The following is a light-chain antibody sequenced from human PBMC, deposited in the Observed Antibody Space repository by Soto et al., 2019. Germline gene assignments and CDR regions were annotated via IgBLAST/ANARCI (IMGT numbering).Light chain of an antibody. CDR1: SSNIGAGYD. CDR2: GNS. J-gene: IGLJ2*01. CDR3: QAYDSSLSGDVV. V-gene: IGLV1-40*01. Sequence: QSVLTQPPSVSGAPGQRVTISCTGSSSNIGAGYDVHWYQQLPGTAPKLPIYGNSNRPSGVPDRFSGSKSGTSASLAITGVQAEDEADYYCQAYDSSLSGDVVFGGGTKVTVL.